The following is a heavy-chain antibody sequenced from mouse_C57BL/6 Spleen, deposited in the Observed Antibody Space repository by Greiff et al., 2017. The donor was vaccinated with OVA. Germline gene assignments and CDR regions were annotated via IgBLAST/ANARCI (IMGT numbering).Heavy chain of an antibody. J-gene: IGHJ2*01. CDR1: GYTFTSYW. CDR3: ARKVITTVVATGYFDY. CDR2: IHPNSGST. V-gene: IGHV1-64*01. Sequence: VQLQQPGAELVKPGASVKLSCKASGYTFTSYWMHWVKQRPGQGLEWIGMIHPNSGSTNYNEKFKSKATLTVDKSSSTAYMQLSSLTSEDSAVYYCARKVITTVVATGYFDYWGQGTTLTVSS. D-gene: IGHD1-1*01.